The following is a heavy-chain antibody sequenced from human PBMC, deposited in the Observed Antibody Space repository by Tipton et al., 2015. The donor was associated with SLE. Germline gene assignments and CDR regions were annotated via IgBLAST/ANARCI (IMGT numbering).Heavy chain of an antibody. D-gene: IGHD3-16*01. CDR2: ISSSGSTI. J-gene: IGHJ5*02. CDR1: GYSISSGYY. CDR3: ARLKVGGA. V-gene: IGHV3-11*04. Sequence: LSLTCTVSGYSISSGYYWGWIRQPPGKGLEWVSYISSSGSTIYYADSVKGRFTISRDNAKNSLYLQMNSLRAEDTAVYYCARLKVGGAWGQGTLVTVSS.